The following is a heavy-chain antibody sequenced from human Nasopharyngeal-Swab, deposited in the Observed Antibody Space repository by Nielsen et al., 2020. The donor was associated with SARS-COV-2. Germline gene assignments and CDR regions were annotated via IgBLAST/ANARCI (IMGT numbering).Heavy chain of an antibody. Sequence: SETLSLTCTVSGCSISSYYWSWIRQPPGKGLEWIGYIYYSGSTNYNPSLKSRVTISVDTSKNQFSLKLSSVTAADTAVYYCARVAGPDWYFDLWGRGTLVTVSS. CDR2: IYYSGST. CDR1: GCSISSYY. CDR3: ARVAGPDWYFDL. D-gene: IGHD6-19*01. J-gene: IGHJ2*01. V-gene: IGHV4-59*01.